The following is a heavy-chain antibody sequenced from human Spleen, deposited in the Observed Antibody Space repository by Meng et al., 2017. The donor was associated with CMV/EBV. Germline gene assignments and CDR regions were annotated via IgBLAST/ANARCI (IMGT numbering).Heavy chain of an antibody. CDR1: YTFTGYY. J-gene: IGHJ4*02. Sequence: YTFTGYYMHWVRQAPGQGLEWMGWINPNSGDTHYAQKFQGRFTLTRDTSINTAYMELSRLRSDDSAVYYCARDSITIFGVVIRGLLNYWGQGTLVTVSS. CDR3: ARDSITIFGVVIRGLLNY. V-gene: IGHV1-2*02. D-gene: IGHD3-3*01. CDR2: INPNSGDT.